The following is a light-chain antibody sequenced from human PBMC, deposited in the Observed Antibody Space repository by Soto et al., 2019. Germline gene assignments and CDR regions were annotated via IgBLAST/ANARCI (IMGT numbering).Light chain of an antibody. CDR3: SSYAGSGTPVV. CDR1: SSDVGSYNL. CDR2: EGS. Sequence: QSALTQPASVSGSPGQSITISCTGTSSDVGSYNLVSWYQQHPGKAPKLMIYEGSERPSGLSNRFSASKSGNTASLTISGLQAEDEADYYCSSYAGSGTPVVFGGGTKVTVL. J-gene: IGLJ2*01. V-gene: IGLV2-23*01.